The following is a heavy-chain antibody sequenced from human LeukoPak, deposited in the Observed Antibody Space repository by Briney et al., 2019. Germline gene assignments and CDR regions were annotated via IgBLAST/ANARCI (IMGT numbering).Heavy chain of an antibody. J-gene: IGHJ3*01. Sequence: QPGGSLRPSCAASGFTFRTYGMHWVRQAPGKGLEWVTFIRYDGSDKYYADSVRGRFTISRDNSKNTLFLQMNSLRFDDTAVYYCAKRADYCDSSRAFYDAFDLWGEGTMVTVSS. CDR2: IRYDGSDK. CDR1: GFTFRTYG. CDR3: AKRADYCDSSRAFYDAFDL. D-gene: IGHD3-16*01. V-gene: IGHV3-30*02.